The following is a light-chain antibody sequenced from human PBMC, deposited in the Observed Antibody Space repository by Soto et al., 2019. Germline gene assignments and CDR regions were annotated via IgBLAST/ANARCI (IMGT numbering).Light chain of an antibody. J-gene: IGKJ3*01. CDR1: QDIRIS. V-gene: IGKV1-17*01. CDR3: LQHYAFPFT. CDR2: TIS. Sequence: DIQMTQSPSSLSASVGDRVTITCRASQDIRISLDWFQQKPGTAPKRLIYTISKLQSGVPSRFSGGGSGTEFTLTISSLQPEDSATYSCLQHYAFPFTFGPGTKVDL.